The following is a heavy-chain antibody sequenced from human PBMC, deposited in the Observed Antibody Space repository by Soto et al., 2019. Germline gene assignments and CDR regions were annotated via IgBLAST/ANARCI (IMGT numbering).Heavy chain of an antibody. J-gene: IGHJ5*02. Sequence: SETLSLTCTVSGDSISSNNNYWSWIRQPPGEGLEWIGFISYSGTTSYSPSLKSRVAISLDTSKNQFSLSLSSVTAADTAVYYCARGRGYSYGLDPWGQGTLVTV. D-gene: IGHD5-18*01. CDR2: ISYSGTT. CDR1: GDSISSNNNY. V-gene: IGHV4-30-4*01. CDR3: ARGRGYSYGLDP.